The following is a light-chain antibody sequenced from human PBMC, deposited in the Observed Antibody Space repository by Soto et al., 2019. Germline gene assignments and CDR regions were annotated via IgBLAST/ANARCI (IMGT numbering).Light chain of an antibody. CDR3: QQYGNSPIT. CDR2: DAS. J-gene: IGKJ5*01. Sequence: EIEMTQSPPTLPASPGERATFSCRASQSVGSNIAWYQQKPGQSPRLLVYDASTRATAIPARFSGSGSGTDFTLTISRLEPEDFAVYYCQQYGNSPITFGQGTRLEIK. V-gene: IGKV3-15*01. CDR1: QSVGSN.